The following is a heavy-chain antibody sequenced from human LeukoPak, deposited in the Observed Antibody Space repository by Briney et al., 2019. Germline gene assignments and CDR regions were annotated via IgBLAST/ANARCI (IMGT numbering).Heavy chain of an antibody. Sequence: ASVKVSCKASGYTFTSYGISWVRQATGQGLEWMGWMNPNSGDTGYAQKFQGRVTMTRNTSISTAYMELSSLRSEDTAVYYCARGGNYYDSSGYFRASADYWGQGTLVTVSS. D-gene: IGHD3-22*01. J-gene: IGHJ4*02. CDR3: ARGGNYYDSSGYFRASADY. V-gene: IGHV1-8*02. CDR1: GYTFTSYG. CDR2: MNPNSGDT.